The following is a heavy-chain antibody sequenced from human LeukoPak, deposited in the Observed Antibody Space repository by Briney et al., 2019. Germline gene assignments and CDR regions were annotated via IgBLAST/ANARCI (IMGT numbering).Heavy chain of an antibody. CDR1: GGSISSYY. V-gene: IGHV4-4*07. J-gene: IGHJ6*02. Sequence: SETLSLTCTVSGGSISSYYWSWIRQPAGKGLEWIGRIYTSGGTNYNPSLKSRVTMSVDTSKNQFSLKLSSVTAADTAVYYCARDPSPTAMDYYYYYGMDVWGQGTTVTVSS. D-gene: IGHD5-18*01. CDR2: IYTSGGT. CDR3: ARDPSPTAMDYYYYYGMDV.